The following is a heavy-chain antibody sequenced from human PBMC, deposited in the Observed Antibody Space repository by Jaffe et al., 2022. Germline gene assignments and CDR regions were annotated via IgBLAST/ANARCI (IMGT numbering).Heavy chain of an antibody. J-gene: IGHJ2*01. CDR1: GGSISSYY. D-gene: IGHD5-12*01. CDR2: IYYSGST. Sequence: QVQLQESGPGLVKPSETLSLTCTVSGGSISSYYWSWIRQPPGKGLEWIGYIYYSGSTNYNPSLKSRVTISVDTSKNQFSLKLSSVTAADTAVYYCARAEAYPYSGYEKGYFDLWGRGTLVTVSS. CDR3: ARAEAYPYSGYEKGYFDL. V-gene: IGHV4-59*01.